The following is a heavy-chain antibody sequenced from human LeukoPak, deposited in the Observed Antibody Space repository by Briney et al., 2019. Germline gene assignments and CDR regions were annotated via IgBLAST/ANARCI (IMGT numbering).Heavy chain of an antibody. CDR1: GYSFTNYW. Sequence: PGESLRISCKGSGYSFTNYWIGWVREMPGKGLEWMGIIYPGDSDTRYSPSFQGQVTISADKSISTAHLQWSSLKASDTAIYYCARRTDRSFWYLDYWGQGPMVPVSS. V-gene: IGHV5-51*01. J-gene: IGHJ4*02. CDR2: IYPGDSDT. CDR3: ARRTDRSFWYLDY.